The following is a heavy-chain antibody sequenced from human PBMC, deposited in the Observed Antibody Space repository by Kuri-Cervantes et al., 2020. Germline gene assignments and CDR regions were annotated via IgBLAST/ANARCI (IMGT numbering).Heavy chain of an antibody. J-gene: IGHJ5*02. CDR2: INPNSGGT. D-gene: IGHD2-2*01. CDR3: ARCRYCSSTSWKGWFDP. Sequence: ASVKVSCKASGYTFTGYYMHWVRQAPGQGLEWMGWINPNSGGTNYAQKFQGRVTMTRDTSISTAYMGLSRLRSDDTAVYYCARCRYCSSTSWKGWFDPWGQGTLVTGSS. V-gene: IGHV1-2*02. CDR1: GYTFTGYY.